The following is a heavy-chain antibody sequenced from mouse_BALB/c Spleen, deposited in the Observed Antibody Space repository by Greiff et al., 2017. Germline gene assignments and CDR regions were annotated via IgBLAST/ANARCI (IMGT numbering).Heavy chain of an antibody. D-gene: IGHD1-1*01. CDR2: IDPANGNT. CDR3: ARPYGSAGFAY. CDR1: GFNIKDTY. Sequence: EVQLQQSGAELVKPGASVKLSCTASGFNIKDTYMHWVKQRPEQGLEWIGRIDPANGNTKYDPKFQGKATITADTSSNTAYLQLSSLTSEDTAVYYCARPYGSAGFAYWGQGTLVTVSA. V-gene: IGHV14-3*02. J-gene: IGHJ3*01.